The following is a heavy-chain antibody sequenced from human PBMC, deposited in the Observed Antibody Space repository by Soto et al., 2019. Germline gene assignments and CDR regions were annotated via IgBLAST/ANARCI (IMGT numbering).Heavy chain of an antibody. D-gene: IGHD4-17*01. CDR1: VYTFTAHY. J-gene: IGHJ6*02. V-gene: IGHV1-2*02. CDR2: INPHSDDT. CDR3: ARGRTVNFYGMDV. Sequence: QVQLVQSGAEVKKPGASVKVSYGASVYTFTAHYIHWVRQAPGQGLEWMGWINPHSDDTIYAQKFQGRVTLTRDTSISTAYMELSRLRSDDTAVYYCARGRTVNFYGMDVWGQGTTVTVSS.